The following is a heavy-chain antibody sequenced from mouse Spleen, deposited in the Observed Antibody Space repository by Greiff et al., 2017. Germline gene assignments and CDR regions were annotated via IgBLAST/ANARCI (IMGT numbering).Heavy chain of an antibody. CDR1: GFTFSSYA. V-gene: IGHV5-9-3*01. CDR2: ISSGGSYT. CDR3: ARQGDSLYYFDY. J-gene: IGHJ2*01. Sequence: EVKLQESGGGLVKPGGSLKLSCAASGFTFSSYAMSWVRQTPEKRLEWVATISSGGSYTYYPDSVKGRFTISRDNAKNTLYLQMSSLRSEDTAMYYCARQGDSLYYFDYWGQGTTLTVSS.